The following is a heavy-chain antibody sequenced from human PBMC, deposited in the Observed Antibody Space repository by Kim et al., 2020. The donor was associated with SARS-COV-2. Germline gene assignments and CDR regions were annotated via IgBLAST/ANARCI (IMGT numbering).Heavy chain of an antibody. CDR1: GFTFSSYG. Sequence: GGSLRLSCAASGFTFSSYGMHWVRQAPGKGLEWVAVISYDGSNKYYADSVKGRFTISRDNSKNTLYLQMNSLRAEDTAVYYCAKFVLKEAPADYWGQGTLVTVSS. V-gene: IGHV3-30*18. CDR3: AKFVLKEAPADY. J-gene: IGHJ4*02. D-gene: IGHD3-10*01. CDR2: ISYDGSNK.